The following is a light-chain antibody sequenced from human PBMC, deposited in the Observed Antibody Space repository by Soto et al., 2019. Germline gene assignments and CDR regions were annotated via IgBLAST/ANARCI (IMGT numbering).Light chain of an antibody. CDR3: SSYTSSSPPYV. CDR2: EVS. Sequence: QSALTQPASVSGSPGQSITISCTGTSSHDGGYNYVSWYQQHPGKAPKLMIYEVSNRPSGVSNRFSGSKSGNTASLTISGLQAEDEADYYCSSYTSSSPPYVFGTGTKVTVL. V-gene: IGLV2-14*01. CDR1: SSHDGGYNY. J-gene: IGLJ1*01.